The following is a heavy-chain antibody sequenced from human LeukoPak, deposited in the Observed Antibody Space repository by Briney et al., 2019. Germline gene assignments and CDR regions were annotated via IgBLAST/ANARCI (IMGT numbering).Heavy chain of an antibody. V-gene: IGHV2-70*11. CDR1: GFSLTTSGMC. CDR2: IDWDDDK. Sequence: SGPTLLNPTQALTLTCTFSGFSLTTSGMCVTWVRQPPGKALEWLARIDWDDDKYYSTSLKTRLTISKDTSKNQVVLTMTTMDPVDTATYYCARYNTVTTRESFDIWGQGTVVTVSS. D-gene: IGHD4-17*01. CDR3: ARYNTVTTRESFDI. J-gene: IGHJ3*02.